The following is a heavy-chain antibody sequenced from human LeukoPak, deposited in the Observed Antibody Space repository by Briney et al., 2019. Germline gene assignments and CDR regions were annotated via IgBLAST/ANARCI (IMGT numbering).Heavy chain of an antibody. CDR1: GYTFTGYY. D-gene: IGHD3-9*01. CDR2: INPNSGGT. CDR3: ASTIHYDILTGYYLAPEHYFDY. Sequence: ASVKVSCKASGYTFTGYYMHWVRQAPGQGLEWMGWINPNSGGTNYAQKFQGRVTMTRDTSISTAYMELSRLRSDDTAVYYCASTIHYDILTGYYLAPEHYFDYWGQGTLVTVSS. J-gene: IGHJ4*02. V-gene: IGHV1-2*02.